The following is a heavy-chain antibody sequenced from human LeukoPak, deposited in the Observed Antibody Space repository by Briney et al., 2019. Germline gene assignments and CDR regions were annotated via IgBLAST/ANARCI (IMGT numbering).Heavy chain of an antibody. CDR2: INHSGST. CDR3: ARGGLTYYYDSSGYPLFDP. CDR1: GGSFSGYY. Sequence: SETLSLTCAVYGGSFSGYYWSWIRQPPGKGLEWIGEINHSGSTNYNPSLKSRVTISVDTSKNQFSLKLSSVTAADTAVYYCARGGLTYYYDSSGYPLFDPWGQGTLVTVSS. V-gene: IGHV4-34*01. J-gene: IGHJ5*02. D-gene: IGHD3-22*01.